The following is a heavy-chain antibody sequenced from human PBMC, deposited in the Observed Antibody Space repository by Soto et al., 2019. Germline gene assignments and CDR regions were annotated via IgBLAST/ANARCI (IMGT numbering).Heavy chain of an antibody. V-gene: IGHV4-31*03. CDR3: ARATGTLRSRNCDY. D-gene: IGHD1-1*01. J-gene: IGHJ4*02. CDR2: IYHTGST. CDR1: GGSISTVGHY. Sequence: QVQLQESGPKLVKPSQTLSLTCSVSGGSISTVGHYWTWIRQPPGKGLEWIGSIYHTGSTYYSKSLRSRVTMSVDTSKSQFSLRLSSVTAADTAVYYCARATGTLRSRNCDYWGQGSLVTVSS.